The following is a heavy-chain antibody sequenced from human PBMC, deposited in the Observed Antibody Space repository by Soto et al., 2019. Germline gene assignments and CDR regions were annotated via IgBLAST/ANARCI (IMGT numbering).Heavy chain of an antibody. CDR2: ISYDGSNK. Sequence: GSLRLSCAASGFTFSSYAMHWVRQAPGKGLEWVAVISYDGSNKYYADSVKGRLTISRDNSKNTLYLQMNSLRAEDTAVYYCAREAVAEYYYYGIDVWGQGTTVTVSS. V-gene: IGHV3-30-3*01. CDR3: AREAVAEYYYYGIDV. D-gene: IGHD6-19*01. CDR1: GFTFSSYA. J-gene: IGHJ6*02.